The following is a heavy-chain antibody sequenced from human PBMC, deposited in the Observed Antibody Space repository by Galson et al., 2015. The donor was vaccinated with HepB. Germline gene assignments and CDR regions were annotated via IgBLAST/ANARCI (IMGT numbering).Heavy chain of an antibody. CDR2: ISGSGSST. J-gene: IGHJ4*02. CDR1: GFTFSSSA. CDR3: AKGTNGVCYEY. Sequence: SLRLSCAASGFTFSSSAMSWVRQAPGKGLECVSTISGSGSSTYYADSVKGRFTVSRDNSRNTLFLQMDSLRAEDTAVYYCAKGTNGVCYEYWGQGALVTVSS. V-gene: IGHV3-23*01. D-gene: IGHD2-8*01.